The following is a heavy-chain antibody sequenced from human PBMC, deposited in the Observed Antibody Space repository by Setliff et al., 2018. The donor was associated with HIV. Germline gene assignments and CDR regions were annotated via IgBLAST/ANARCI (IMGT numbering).Heavy chain of an antibody. CDR3: ARFIAVAGRFDY. CDR2: ISAYNGYT. CDR1: GYTFTSYG. V-gene: IGHV1-18*01. D-gene: IGHD6-19*01. Sequence: ASVKVSCKASGYTFTSYGITWVRQAPGQGLEWMGWISAYNGYTNYAQRLQGRVTMTTDTSTSTAYMELRGLRSDDTAVYYCARFIAVAGRFDYWGQGTLVTVSS. J-gene: IGHJ4*02.